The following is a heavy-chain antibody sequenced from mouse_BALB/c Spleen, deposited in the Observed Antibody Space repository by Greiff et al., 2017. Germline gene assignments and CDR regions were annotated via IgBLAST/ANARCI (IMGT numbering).Heavy chain of an antibody. Sequence: QVQLQQSGAELVRPGASVTLSCKASGYTFTDYEMHWVKQTPVHGLEWIGAIDPETGGTAYNQKFKGKATLTADKSSSTAYMELRSLTSEDSAVYYCTSPSYYGYGFAYWGQGTLVTVSA. J-gene: IGHJ3*01. D-gene: IGHD1-2*01. CDR1: GYTFTDYE. V-gene: IGHV1-15*01. CDR2: IDPETGGT. CDR3: TSPSYYGYGFAY.